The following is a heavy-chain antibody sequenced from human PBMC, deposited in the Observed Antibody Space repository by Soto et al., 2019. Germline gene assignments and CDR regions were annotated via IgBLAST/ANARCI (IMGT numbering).Heavy chain of an antibody. CDR2: MNPNSGNT. J-gene: IGHJ3*02. V-gene: IGHV1-8*01. CDR1: GYTFTSYV. D-gene: IGHD1-7*01. Sequence: ASVKVSCKASGYTFTSYVINWVRQATGQGLEWMGWMNPNSGNTGYAQKFQGRVTMTRNTSISTAYMELSSLRSEDTAVYYCARHGLELNHDAFDIWGQGTMVTVSS. CDR3: ARHGLELNHDAFDI.